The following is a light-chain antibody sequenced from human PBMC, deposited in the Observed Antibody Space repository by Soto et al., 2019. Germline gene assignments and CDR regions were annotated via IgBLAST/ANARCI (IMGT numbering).Light chain of an antibody. CDR1: QSVSSN. CDR3: QQYNNWPRT. Sequence: EIVMTQSPATLSVSPGERATLSCRASQSVSSNLAWYQQKPGQAPRLLIYGASTRATGIPARFSGSESGTEFTLTISSLQSEDFAVYYCQQYNNWPRTFGQGTQLEIK. J-gene: IGKJ2*01. CDR2: GAS. V-gene: IGKV3-15*01.